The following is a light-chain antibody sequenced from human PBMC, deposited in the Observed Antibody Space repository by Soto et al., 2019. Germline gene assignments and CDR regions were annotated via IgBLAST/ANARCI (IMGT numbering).Light chain of an antibody. CDR2: DTS. CDR1: QSVSSNY. Sequence: EIVLTQSPGTLSLSPGERANLSCRASQSVSSNYLAWCQQKPGQAPRLLIYDTSTRATGIPDRFSGSGSGTDFTLTISRLEPEDFAVYYCQQYGSSPTFGQGTKLEIK. V-gene: IGKV3-20*01. CDR3: QQYGSSPT. J-gene: IGKJ2*01.